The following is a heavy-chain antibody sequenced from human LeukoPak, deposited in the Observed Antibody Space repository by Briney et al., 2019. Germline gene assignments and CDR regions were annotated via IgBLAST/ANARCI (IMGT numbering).Heavy chain of an antibody. D-gene: IGHD3-22*01. Sequence: GASVKVSRKASGYTFTGHYMHWVRQAPGQALEWMGWILPSSGGTTYAQKFQGRVTMTRDTSISTAYMELSRLRSDDTAVYYCASLSDSSGYYWLDYWGRGTLVTVSS. CDR3: ASLSDSSGYYWLDY. J-gene: IGHJ4*02. CDR1: GYTFTGHY. V-gene: IGHV1-2*02. CDR2: ILPSSGGT.